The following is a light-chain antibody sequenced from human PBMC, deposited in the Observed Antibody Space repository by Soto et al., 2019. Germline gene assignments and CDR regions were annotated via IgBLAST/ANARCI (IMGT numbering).Light chain of an antibody. V-gene: IGKV3-20*01. J-gene: IGKJ1*01. CDR3: QQYGSSSGT. Sequence: EIVLTQSPGTLSLSPGERATLSCRASQSVSSHYLAWYQQKPGQAPRLLICGASSRAIGIPDRFSGSGSGTDFTLTVSRLEPEDFAVYYCQQYGSSSGTFGQGTKVEIK. CDR2: GAS. CDR1: QSVSSHY.